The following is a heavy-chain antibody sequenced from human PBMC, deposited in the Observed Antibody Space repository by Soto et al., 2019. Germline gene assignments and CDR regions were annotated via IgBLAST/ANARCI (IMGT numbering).Heavy chain of an antibody. V-gene: IGHV4-59*01. CDR2: IYYSGST. CDR1: GGSISSYY. D-gene: IGHD3-22*01. CDR3: ARVMKEVVVPDFRYYYYMDV. J-gene: IGHJ6*03. Sequence: SETLSLTCTVSGGSISSYYWSWIRQPPGKGLEWIGYIYYSGSTSYNPSLKSRVTISVDTSKNQFSLKLSSVTAADTAVYYCARVMKEVVVPDFRYYYYMDVWGKGTTVTVSS.